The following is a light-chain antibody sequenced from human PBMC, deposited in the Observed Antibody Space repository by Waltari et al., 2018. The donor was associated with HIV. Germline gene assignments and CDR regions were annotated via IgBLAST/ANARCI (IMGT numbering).Light chain of an antibody. CDR3: MQAHQIPIT. V-gene: IGKV2-28*01. CDR1: ESLLRDNGHNY. CDR2: LGS. J-gene: IGKJ3*01. Sequence: DILMTQSPLSLAVTAGEPVSISCRSSESLLRDNGHNYLDWFLQKPGQSPQLLIYLGSMRASGVPDRFRGSGSGTDFTLRISKVEAEDVGTYYCMQAHQIPITFGPGTKLHIK.